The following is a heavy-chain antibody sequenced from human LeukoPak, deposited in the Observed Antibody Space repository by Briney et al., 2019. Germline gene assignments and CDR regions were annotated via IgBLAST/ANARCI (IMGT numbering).Heavy chain of an antibody. J-gene: IGHJ4*02. D-gene: IGHD1-26*01. CDR3: ARGATRNYFDY. Sequence: GGSLRLSCAASGFTFSSYWMSWVRQAPGKGLEWVANIKQDGSEKYYVDPVKGRFTISRDNAKNSLYLQMNSLRAEDTAVYYCARGATRNYFDYWGQGTLVTVSS. V-gene: IGHV3-7*01. CDR2: IKQDGSEK. CDR1: GFTFSSYW.